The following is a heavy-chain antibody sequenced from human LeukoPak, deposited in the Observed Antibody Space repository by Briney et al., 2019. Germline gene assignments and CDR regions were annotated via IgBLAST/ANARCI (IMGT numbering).Heavy chain of an antibody. V-gene: IGHV3-15*01. CDR2: IKNKADGGTT. D-gene: IGHD1-1*01. CDR1: GLTFSNAW. Sequence: GGSLRLSCAASGLTFSNAWMTWVRQAPGKGPEWVGHIKNKADGGTTDYAAPVKGRFMISRDDSKSTLYLQMNSLKSEDTAVYYCTTDPPGHNFEQGSDYWGQGSLVTVSS. J-gene: IGHJ4*02. CDR3: TTDPPGHNFEQGSDY.